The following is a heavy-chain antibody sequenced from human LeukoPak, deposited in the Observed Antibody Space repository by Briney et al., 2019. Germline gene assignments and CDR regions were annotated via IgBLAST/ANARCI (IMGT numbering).Heavy chain of an antibody. V-gene: IGHV4-34*01. J-gene: IGHJ4*02. CDR2: INHSGST. Sequence: PSETLSLTCAVYGGSFSGYYWSWIRQPPGKGLEWIGEINHSGSTNYNPSLKSRVTISVDTSKNQFSLKLSSVTAADTAVYYCARLDSGSLASYDYWGQGTLVTVSS. CDR3: ARLDSGSLASYDY. CDR1: GGSFSGYY. D-gene: IGHD1-26*01.